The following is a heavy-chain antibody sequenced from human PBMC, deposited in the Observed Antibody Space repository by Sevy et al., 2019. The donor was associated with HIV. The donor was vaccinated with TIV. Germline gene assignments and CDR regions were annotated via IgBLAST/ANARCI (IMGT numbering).Heavy chain of an antibody. CDR2: ISRSGGST. CDR3: PKVDVVVPVADYGLDV. D-gene: IGHD2-2*01. CDR1: GFTFSIYA. J-gene: IGHJ6*02. V-gene: IGHV3-23*01. Sequence: GGSLRLSCAASGFTFSIYAMSWVRQAPGKGLEWVSSISRSGGSTHYADSVKGRLTISRDNSKSMLFLQMNSLRAEDTAVYYCPKVDVVVPVADYGLDVWGQGTTVTVSS.